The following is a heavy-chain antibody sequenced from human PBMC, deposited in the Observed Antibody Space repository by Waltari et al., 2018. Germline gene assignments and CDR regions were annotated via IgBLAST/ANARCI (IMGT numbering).Heavy chain of an antibody. CDR2: IYHSGST. Sequence: QVQLQESGPGLVKPSETLSLTCAVSGYSISSGYYWGWIRQPPGKGLEWIGSIYHSGSTYYNPSLKSRVTISVDTSKNQCSLKLSSVTAADTAVYYCAGTDAIPHRGDYWGQGTLVTVSS. CDR3: AGTDAIPHRGDY. V-gene: IGHV4-38-2*01. J-gene: IGHJ4*02. CDR1: GYSISSGYY. D-gene: IGHD3-10*01.